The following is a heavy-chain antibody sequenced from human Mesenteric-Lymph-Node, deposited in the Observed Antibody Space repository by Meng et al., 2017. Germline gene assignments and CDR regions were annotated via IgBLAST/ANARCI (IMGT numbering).Heavy chain of an antibody. D-gene: IGHD2-2*01. V-gene: IGHV4-59*08. J-gene: IGHJ4*02. Sequence: QVQLQEAGPGLVKPSETLSLTCTVSGGPISPYWWTWIRQPPGKGLEWIGNIYYTGSTNYDPSLKSRVTISVDTSKNQFSLKLSSVTAADTAVYFCARGELLWDYWGQGTLVTVSS. CDR2: IYYTGST. CDR3: ARGELLWDY. CDR1: GGPISPYW.